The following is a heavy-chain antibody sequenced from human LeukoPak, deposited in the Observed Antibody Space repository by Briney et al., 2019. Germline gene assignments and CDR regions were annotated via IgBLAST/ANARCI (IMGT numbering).Heavy chain of an antibody. CDR3: ARVSRYCSSTSCYYFDY. V-gene: IGHV1-69*05. CDR2: IIPIFGTA. D-gene: IGHD2-2*01. Sequence: ASVKVSCKASGGTFSSYAISWVRQAPGQGLEWMGGIIPIFGTANYAQKFQGRVTITTDESTSTAYMELSSLRSEDTAVYYCARVSRYCSSTSCYYFDYWGQGTLVTVSS. J-gene: IGHJ4*02. CDR1: GGTFSSYA.